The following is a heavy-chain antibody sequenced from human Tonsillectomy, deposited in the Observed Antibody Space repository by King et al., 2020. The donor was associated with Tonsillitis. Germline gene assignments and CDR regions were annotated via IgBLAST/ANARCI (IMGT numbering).Heavy chain of an antibody. V-gene: IGHV1-69*12. CDR3: ARSPQGAAAGTVAFDI. Sequence: QLVQSGAEVKKPGSSVKVSCKASGGTFSSYAISWVRQAPGQGLEWMGGIIPTFGTANYAQKFQGRVTITADESTSTAYMELSSLRSEDTAVYYCARSPQGAAAGTVAFDIWGQGTMVTVSS. J-gene: IGHJ3*02. CDR2: IIPTFGTA. CDR1: GGTFSSYA. D-gene: IGHD6-13*01.